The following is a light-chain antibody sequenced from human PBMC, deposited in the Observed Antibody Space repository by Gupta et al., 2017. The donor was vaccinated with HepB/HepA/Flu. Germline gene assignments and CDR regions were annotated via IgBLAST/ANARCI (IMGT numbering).Light chain of an antibody. Sequence: DIQMTQSPSSLSASVGDRVTITCRASQSISNYLNWYQQKPGKAPNLLIYVASSLQSEVPSRFSGSGSGTDFTLTITSLQPEDFATYYCQQSYSLPYTFGQGTKLEIK. CDR2: VAS. V-gene: IGKV1-39*01. CDR3: QQSYSLPYT. CDR1: QSISNY. J-gene: IGKJ2*01.